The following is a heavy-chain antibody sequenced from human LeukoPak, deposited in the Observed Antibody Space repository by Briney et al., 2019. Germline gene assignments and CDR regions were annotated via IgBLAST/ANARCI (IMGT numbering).Heavy chain of an antibody. V-gene: IGHV3-48*01. CDR2: ISSSSSTI. D-gene: IGHD3-10*01. Sequence: GGSLRLSCAASGFTFSSYSMNWVRKAPGKGLEWVSYISSSSSTIYYADSVKGRFTISRDNAKNSLYLQMNSLRAEDTAVYYCARDGRKITMVRGVIEYGMDVWGQGTTVIVSS. CDR1: GFTFSSYS. CDR3: ARDGRKITMVRGVIEYGMDV. J-gene: IGHJ6*02.